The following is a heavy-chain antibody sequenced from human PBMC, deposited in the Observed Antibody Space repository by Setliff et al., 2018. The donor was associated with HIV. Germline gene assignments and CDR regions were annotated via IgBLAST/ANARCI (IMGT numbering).Heavy chain of an antibody. CDR2: ISGSSSYI. V-gene: IGHV3-21*01. D-gene: IGHD6-19*01. J-gene: IGHJ4*02. CDR3: ARDGFIIHSSGWVRYFDY. CDR1: GFSFSSYS. Sequence: GGSLRLSCAASGFSFSSYSMNWVRQAPGKGLEWVSCISGSSSYIYYADSVKGRFTISRDNSKNTLYLQMKSLRAEDTAVYYCARDGFIIHSSGWVRYFDYWGQGTLVTVSS.